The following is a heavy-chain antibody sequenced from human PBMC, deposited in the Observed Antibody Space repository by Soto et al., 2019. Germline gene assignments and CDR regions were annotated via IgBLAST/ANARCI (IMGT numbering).Heavy chain of an antibody. CDR1: GYTFISYG. J-gene: IGHJ6*02. CDR2: ISVFNRNI. Sequence: ASVKVSCNASGYTFISYGFSWEPKAPGRGLEWMGWISVFNRNIHYAQRVQGRVTMTTDTSTTTAYLELRSLRSDDTAVYYCARDYRAYAGAPYYGVDVWGQGT. CDR3: ARDYRAYAGAPYYGVDV. V-gene: IGHV1-18*01. D-gene: IGHD5-12*01.